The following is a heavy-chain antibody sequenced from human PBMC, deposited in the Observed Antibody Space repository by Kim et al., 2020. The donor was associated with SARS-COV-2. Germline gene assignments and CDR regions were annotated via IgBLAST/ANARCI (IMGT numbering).Heavy chain of an antibody. V-gene: IGHV5-51*01. D-gene: IGHD6-19*01. CDR2: IFPGNSHV. J-gene: IGHJ1*01. CDR1: GYSFSSYW. Sequence: GESLKISCKASGYSFSSYWLGWMRQMPGKGQEWMGFIFPGNSHVIYRPSSEGRVTISADKSISTLFLQWGSLRASDSAMYYCARLGAAVAGAVQH. CDR3: ARLGAAVAGAVQH.